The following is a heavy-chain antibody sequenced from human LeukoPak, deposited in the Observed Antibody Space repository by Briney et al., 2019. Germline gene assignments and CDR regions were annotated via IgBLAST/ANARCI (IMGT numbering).Heavy chain of an antibody. J-gene: IGHJ4*02. D-gene: IGHD2-15*01. CDR2: VYASGNT. V-gene: IGHV4-4*07. CDR1: GRSFVSYF. CDR3: AGQYCTGGSCYFSPFDY. Sequence: SETLSLTCNISGRSFVSYFWSWIRQPAGQGLEWIGRVYASGNTDYTPSLKSRVSISIDTSKRQVSLRLSSLTAADTAVYYCAGQYCTGGSCYFSPFDYWGQGILVTVSS.